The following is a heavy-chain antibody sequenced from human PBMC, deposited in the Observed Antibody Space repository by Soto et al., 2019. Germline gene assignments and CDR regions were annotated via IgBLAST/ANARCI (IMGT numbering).Heavy chain of an antibody. CDR3: ARERESSSWLDFDY. CDR2: ISAYNGNT. J-gene: IGHJ4*02. CDR1: GYTFTSYG. Sequence: ASVKVSCKASGYTFTSYGISWVRQAPGQGLEWMGWISAYNGNTNYAQKLQGRVTMTTDTSTSTAYMELRSLRSDDTAVYYCARERESSSWLDFDYWGQGTLVTVSS. D-gene: IGHD6-13*01. V-gene: IGHV1-18*01.